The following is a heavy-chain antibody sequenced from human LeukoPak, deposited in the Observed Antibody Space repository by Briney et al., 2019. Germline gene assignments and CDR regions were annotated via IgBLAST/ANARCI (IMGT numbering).Heavy chain of an antibody. J-gene: IGHJ4*02. CDR2: ISSSSSYI. CDR1: GFTFSSYS. CDR3: ARDGRYSSSWYPFDY. V-gene: IGHV3-21*01. D-gene: IGHD6-13*01. Sequence: PGGSLRLSCAASGFTFSSYSMNWVRQAPCRELEWVSSISSSSSYIYYADSVKGRFTISRDNAKNSLYLQMNSLRAEDTAVYYCARDGRYSSSWYPFDYWGQGTLVTVSS.